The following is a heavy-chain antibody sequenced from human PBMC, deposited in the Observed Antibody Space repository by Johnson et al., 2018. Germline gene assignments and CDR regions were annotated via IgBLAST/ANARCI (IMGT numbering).Heavy chain of an antibody. V-gene: IGHV3-33*01. D-gene: IGHD5-18*01. Sequence: QVQLQESGGGVVQPGRSLRLSCAASGFTFSSYVIHWVRQAPGKGLEWVALIWYDGSNKYYADSVKGRFTISRDNSKNTLYLQMNSLRAEDTAVYYCARARSWGIQLYYYYYGMDVWGQGTTVTVSS. CDR3: ARARSWGIQLYYYYYGMDV. CDR2: IWYDGSNK. J-gene: IGHJ6*02. CDR1: GFTFSSYV.